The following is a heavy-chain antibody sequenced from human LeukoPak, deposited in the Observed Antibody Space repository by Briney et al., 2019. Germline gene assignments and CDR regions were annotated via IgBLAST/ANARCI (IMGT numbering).Heavy chain of an antibody. D-gene: IGHD1-26*01. Sequence: PGGSLRLSCAASGFTFSSYSMNWVRQAPGKGLEWVSSISNSSSYIYYADSVKGRFTISRDNAKNSLYLQMSRLGAEETAVYYCAKVSAYSGSYYFDYWGQGTLVTVSS. V-gene: IGHV3-21*01. CDR1: GFTFSSYS. CDR3: AKVSAYSGSYYFDY. J-gene: IGHJ4*02. CDR2: ISNSSSYI.